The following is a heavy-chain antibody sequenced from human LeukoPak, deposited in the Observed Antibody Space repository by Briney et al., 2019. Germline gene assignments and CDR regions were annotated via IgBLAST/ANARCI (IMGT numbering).Heavy chain of an antibody. D-gene: IGHD6-13*01. CDR3: ARVIEWGSSWPFDY. Sequence: SETLSLTCTVSGSSISSGDYYWSWIRQPPGKGLEWIGYIYYSGSTYYNPSLKSRVTISVDTSKNQFSLKLSSVTAADTAVYYCARVIEWGSSWPFDYWGQGTLVTVSS. J-gene: IGHJ4*02. CDR2: IYYSGST. V-gene: IGHV4-30-4*01. CDR1: GSSISSGDYY.